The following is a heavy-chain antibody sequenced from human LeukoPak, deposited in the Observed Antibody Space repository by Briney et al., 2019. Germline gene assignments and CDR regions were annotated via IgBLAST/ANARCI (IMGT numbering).Heavy chain of an antibody. V-gene: IGHV3-74*01. CDR1: GFTFGTYW. D-gene: IGHD4-11*01. Sequence: GGSLRLSCGASGFTFGTYWTHWVRQAPGKGLVWVSGINSDGGTTTYADSVKGRFTISRDNSKNTLYLQMNSLRAEDTAVYYCAKDLYSRRGYFDYWGQGTLVTVSS. CDR3: AKDLYSRRGYFDY. CDR2: INSDGGTT. J-gene: IGHJ4*02.